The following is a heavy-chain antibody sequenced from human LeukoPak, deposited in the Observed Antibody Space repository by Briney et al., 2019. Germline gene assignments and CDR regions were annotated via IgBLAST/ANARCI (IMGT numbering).Heavy chain of an antibody. Sequence: GASVKVSCKASGYTFSSYGISWVRQAPGQGLEWMGWISAYNGNTNYAQKLQGRVTMTTDTSTSTAYMELRSLRSDDTAVYYCAREYSSGWADAFDIWGQGAMVTVSS. CDR1: GYTFSSYG. D-gene: IGHD6-19*01. V-gene: IGHV1-18*01. J-gene: IGHJ3*02. CDR2: ISAYNGNT. CDR3: AREYSSGWADAFDI.